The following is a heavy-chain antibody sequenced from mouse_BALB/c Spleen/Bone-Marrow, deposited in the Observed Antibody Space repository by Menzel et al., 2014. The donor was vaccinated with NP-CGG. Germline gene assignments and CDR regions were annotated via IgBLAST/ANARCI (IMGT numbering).Heavy chain of an antibody. D-gene: IGHD4-1*02. Sequence: QVQLKQSGPELVTPWASAKISCLASGYAFSSSWMNWVKKRPGQGLEWIGRLYSGGGNTNYSGKYKGKATLTADKSSSTAYMQLSSLTSVDTAVYFCARFSTVNYCYYWGQGTTLTVSS. CDR2: LYSGGGNT. CDR3: ARFSTVNYCYY. J-gene: IGHJ2*01. CDR1: GYAFSSSW. V-gene: IGHV1-82*01.